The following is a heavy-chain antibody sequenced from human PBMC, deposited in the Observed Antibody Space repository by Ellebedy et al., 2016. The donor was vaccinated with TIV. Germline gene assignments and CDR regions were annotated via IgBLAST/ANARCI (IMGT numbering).Heavy chain of an antibody. CDR1: GFTFSSNW. J-gene: IGHJ4*02. CDR3: AKDHWGGEQGGYYFAY. CDR2: IKQDGSEK. Sequence: PGGSLRLSCAASGFTFSSNWMSWVRQTPGKGLEWVAYIKQDGSEKYYADPVKGRFTISRDNSKNTLYLQMNSLRVDDTAVYYCAKDHWGGEQGGYYFAYWGQGTLVTVSS. D-gene: IGHD7-27*01. V-gene: IGHV3-7*03.